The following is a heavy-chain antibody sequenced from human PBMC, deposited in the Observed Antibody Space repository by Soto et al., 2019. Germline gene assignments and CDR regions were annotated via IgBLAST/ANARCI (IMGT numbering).Heavy chain of an antibody. CDR1: GYTFTSYG. J-gene: IGHJ6*02. V-gene: IGHV1-18*04. D-gene: IGHD2-15*01. CDR2: ISAYNGNT. Sequence: ASVKVSCKASGYTFTSYGISWVRQAPGQGLEWVGWISAYNGNTNYAQKLQGRVTMTTDTSTSTAYMELRSLRSDDTAVYYCASGDCSGGSCYSENYYYYGMDAWG. CDR3: ASGDCSGGSCYSENYYYYGMDA.